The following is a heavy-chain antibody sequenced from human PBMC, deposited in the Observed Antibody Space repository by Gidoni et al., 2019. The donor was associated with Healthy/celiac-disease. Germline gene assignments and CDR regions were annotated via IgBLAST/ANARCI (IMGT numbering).Heavy chain of an antibody. D-gene: IGHD3-10*01. Sequence: EVQLVESGGGLVQPGGSLRLSCAASGFTFMNYEMNWVRQAPGKGLEWVSYISSSGSTIYYADSVKGRFTISRDNAKNSLYLQMNSLRAEDTAVYYCARVWKRITMVRGVIEGLDYWGQGTLVTVSS. J-gene: IGHJ4*02. CDR1: GFTFMNYE. CDR2: ISSSGSTI. CDR3: ARVWKRITMVRGVIEGLDY. V-gene: IGHV3-48*03.